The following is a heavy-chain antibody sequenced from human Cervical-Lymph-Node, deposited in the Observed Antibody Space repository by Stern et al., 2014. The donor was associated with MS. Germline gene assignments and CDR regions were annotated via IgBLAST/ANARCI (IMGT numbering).Heavy chain of an antibody. D-gene: IGHD2-2*01. CDR1: GYTFSSYN. V-gene: IGHV1-8*01. CDR3: ARGHCSSDNCFDYYGLDV. Sequence: VQLVESGAEVKKPGASVRVSCKASGYTFSSYNINWVRQAPGLGLEWMGWMNPKSGTTGSGQTFQGRVTLTPTTSTKTVYMELSSLRPEDTAVYYCARGHCSSDNCFDYYGLDVWGQGTAVTVSS. CDR2: MNPKSGTT. J-gene: IGHJ6*02.